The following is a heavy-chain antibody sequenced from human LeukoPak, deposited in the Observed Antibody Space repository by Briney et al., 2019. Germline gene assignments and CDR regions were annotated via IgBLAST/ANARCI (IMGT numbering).Heavy chain of an antibody. CDR2: IYSGGST. Sequence: GGSLRLSCAASGFTVSKNYMNWVRQAPGKGLEWVSVIYSGGSTYYADSVKGRFTISRDNSKNTLYLQMNSLRAEDTAVYYCAREQTFPYFDSWGQGTLVTVSS. J-gene: IGHJ4*02. V-gene: IGHV3-66*01. CDR3: AREQTFPYFDS. CDR1: GFTVSKNY. D-gene: IGHD3-16*01.